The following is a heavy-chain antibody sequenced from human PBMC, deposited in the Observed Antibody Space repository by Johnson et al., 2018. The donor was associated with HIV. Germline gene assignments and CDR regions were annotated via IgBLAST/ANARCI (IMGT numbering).Heavy chain of an antibody. J-gene: IGHJ3*02. D-gene: IGHD3-10*01. Sequence: QVQLVESGGGVVRPGGSLRLSCAASGFSLSDSYMSWIRQTPGKGLEWLSYISRYGNTIYYADSLQGRFTISRDNAKKSLFLQMNSLRAEDTAVYYCARASYYYGSADIWGQGTMVTVSS. CDR2: ISRYGNTI. CDR1: GFSLSDSY. CDR3: ARASYYYGSADI. V-gene: IGHV3-11*04.